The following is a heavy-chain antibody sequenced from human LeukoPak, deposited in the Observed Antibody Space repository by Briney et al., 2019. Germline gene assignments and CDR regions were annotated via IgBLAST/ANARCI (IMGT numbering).Heavy chain of an antibody. CDR3: ARLPLRYFDWLLYGYHYYYMDV. V-gene: IGHV1-18*01. CDR1: GYTFTSYG. Sequence: ASVKVSCKASGYTFTSYGISWVRQAPGQGLEWMGWISAYNGNTNYAQKLQGRVTMTTDTSTSTAYMELRSLRSDDTAVYYCARLPLRYFDWLLYGYHYYYMDVWGKGATVTVSS. CDR2: ISAYNGNT. J-gene: IGHJ6*03. D-gene: IGHD3-9*01.